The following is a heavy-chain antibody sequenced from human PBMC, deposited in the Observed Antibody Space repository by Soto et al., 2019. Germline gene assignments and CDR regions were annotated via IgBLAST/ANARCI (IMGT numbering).Heavy chain of an antibody. CDR1: GFSLSTSGVG. CDR3: AHRLSSGWAEPLGGYFQH. V-gene: IGHV2-5*02. J-gene: IGHJ1*01. CDR2: IYWDDDK. Sequence: ASGPTLVNPTQTLTLTCTFSGFSLSTSGVGVGWIRQPPGKALEWLALIYWDDDKRYSPSLKSRLTITKDTSKNQVVLTMTNMDPVDTATYYCAHRLSSGWAEPLGGYFQHWGQGTLVTVSS. D-gene: IGHD6-19*01.